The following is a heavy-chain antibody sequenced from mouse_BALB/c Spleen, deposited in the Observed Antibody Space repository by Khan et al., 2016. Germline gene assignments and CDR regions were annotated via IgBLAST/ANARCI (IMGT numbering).Heavy chain of an antibody. V-gene: IGHV2-3*01. J-gene: IGHJ4*01. Sequence: QVQLKESGPGLVAPSQSLSLTCPFSGFSLTSYGVSWVRQPPGKGLEWLGVIWGDGSTNYHSALISRLSISKDNSKSQVFLKLNSLQTDDTATYYGAKHGSSYAMDYWSQGTSVTVSS. CDR3: AKHGSSYAMDY. CDR2: IWGDGST. D-gene: IGHD1-1*01. CDR1: GFSLTSYG.